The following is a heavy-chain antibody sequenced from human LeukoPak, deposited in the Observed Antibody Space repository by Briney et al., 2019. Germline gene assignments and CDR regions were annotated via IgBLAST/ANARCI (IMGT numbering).Heavy chain of an antibody. CDR1: GFTFSSYS. D-gene: IGHD3-3*01. J-gene: IGHJ6*03. CDR3: ARNPGAIFGVVRGDYMDV. V-gene: IGHV3-21*01. CDR2: ISSSSSYI. Sequence: GGSLRLSCAASGFTFSSYSMNWVRQAPGKGLEWVSSISSSSSYIYYADSVKGRFTISRDNAKNSLYLQMNSLRAEDTAVYYCARNPGAIFGVVRGDYMDVWGKGTTVTVSS.